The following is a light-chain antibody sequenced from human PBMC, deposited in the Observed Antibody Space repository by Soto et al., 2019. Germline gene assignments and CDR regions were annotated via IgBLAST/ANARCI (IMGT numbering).Light chain of an antibody. V-gene: IGKV1-5*03. CDR2: KAS. CDR3: QHYKSYPWT. CDR1: QSIDSW. Sequence: DIQMTQSPSTMSASVGDRVTITCRASQSIDSWLAWYQQKPGKAPKFLMYKASNLESGVPLRFSGSGSETEFTLTISSLQPDDFAIYYCQHYKSYPWTFGQGTKVKLK. J-gene: IGKJ1*01.